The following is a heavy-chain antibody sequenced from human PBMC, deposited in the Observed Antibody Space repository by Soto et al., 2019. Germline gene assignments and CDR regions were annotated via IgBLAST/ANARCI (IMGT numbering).Heavy chain of an antibody. Sequence: ASVKVSCKASGYTFTSYGISWVRQAPGQGLEWMGWISAYNGNTNYAQKLQGRVTMTTDTSTSTAYMELRSLRSDDTAVYYCARSTRSTSFTSYYGMDVWGQGTTFTVSS. CDR3: ARSTRSTSFTSYYGMDV. CDR2: ISAYNGNT. CDR1: GYTFTSYG. J-gene: IGHJ6*02. V-gene: IGHV1-18*04. D-gene: IGHD2-2*01.